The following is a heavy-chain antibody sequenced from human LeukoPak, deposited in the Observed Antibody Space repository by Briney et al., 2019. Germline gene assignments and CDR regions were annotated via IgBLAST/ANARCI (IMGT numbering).Heavy chain of an antibody. Sequence: SETLSLTCTVSGGSITSYYWSWVRQPPGQGLEWIGYLFHSGTRRYNPSLRSRGTISAETTKNQTFLTLISTPPADTAAYYCRRRRGWKEQLVYFDYRGQGALASVSS. CDR3: RRRRGWKEQLVYFDY. D-gene: IGHD1-1*01. J-gene: IGHJ4*02. V-gene: IGHV4-59*08. CDR1: GGSITSYY. CDR2: LFHSGTR.